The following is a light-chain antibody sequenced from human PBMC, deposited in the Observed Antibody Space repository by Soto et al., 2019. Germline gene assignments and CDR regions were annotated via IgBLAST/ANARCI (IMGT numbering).Light chain of an antibody. V-gene: IGKV1-9*01. CDR2: AAS. CDR1: QGISTF. J-gene: IGKJ5*01. Sequence: DIQLTQSPSFLSASVGDRVTITCRASQGISTFLAWYQLKPGKAPKLLIYAASTLPSGVPSRFSGSGSGTEFTLTISSLQPEDFETYYCQQLSSYPITFGHGTRLEIK. CDR3: QQLSSYPIT.